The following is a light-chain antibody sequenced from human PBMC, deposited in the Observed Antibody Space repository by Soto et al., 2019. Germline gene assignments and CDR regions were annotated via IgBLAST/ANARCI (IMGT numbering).Light chain of an antibody. CDR1: SSNIGNNY. J-gene: IGLJ2*01. Sequence: QPPSVSAAPGQKVTISCSGSSSNIGNNYVSWYQQLPGTAPKLLIYDSNKRPSGIPDRFSGSKSGTSATLGITGLQTGDEADYYCGTWDSSLSAVVFGGGTKLTVL. CDR3: GTWDSSLSAVV. V-gene: IGLV1-51*01. CDR2: DSN.